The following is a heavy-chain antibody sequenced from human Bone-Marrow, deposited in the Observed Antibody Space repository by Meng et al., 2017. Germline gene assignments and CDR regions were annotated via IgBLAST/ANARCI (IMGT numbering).Heavy chain of an antibody. CDR2: IYYSGST. CDR3: AGVCHGMATIYWYFDL. J-gene: IGHJ2*01. CDR1: GGAISSGGYY. Sequence: QVQLQGPRPGLAKPSQTLALTCTVSGGAISSGGYYWSWIRQHPGKGLEWIGYIYYSGSTNYNPSLKSRVTISVDTSKIQFSLKLSSVTAADTAVYYCAGVCHGMATIYWYFDLWGRGTLVTVSS. D-gene: IGHD5-24*01. V-gene: IGHV4-61*08.